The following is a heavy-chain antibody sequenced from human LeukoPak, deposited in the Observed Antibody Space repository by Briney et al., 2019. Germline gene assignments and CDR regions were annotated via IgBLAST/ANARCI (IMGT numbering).Heavy chain of an antibody. V-gene: IGHV3-73*01. D-gene: IGHD3-22*01. J-gene: IGHJ4*02. CDR2: IRSKANSYAT. CDR3: TTTYYERGYYFDY. Sequence: GGSLRLSCAASGVTFSGSAMHWVRQASGKGLEWVGRIRSKANSYATAYAASVKGRFTISRDDSKNTAYLQMNSLKTEDTAVYYCTTTYYERGYYFDYWGQGTLATVSS. CDR1: GVTFSGSA.